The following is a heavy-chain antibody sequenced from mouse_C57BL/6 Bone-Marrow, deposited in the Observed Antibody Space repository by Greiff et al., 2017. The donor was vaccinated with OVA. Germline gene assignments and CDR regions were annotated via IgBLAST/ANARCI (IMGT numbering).Heavy chain of an antibody. CDR3: ARRLRQLRLRGAY. CDR1: GYSFTGYY. D-gene: IGHD3-2*02. Sequence: VQLQQSGPELVKPGASVKISCKASGYSFTGYYMNWVKQSPEKSLEWIGEINPSTGGTTYNQKFKAKATLTVDKSSSTAYMQLKSLTSEDSAVYYCARRLRQLRLRGAYWGQGTLVTVSA. V-gene: IGHV1-42*01. J-gene: IGHJ3*01. CDR2: INPSTGGT.